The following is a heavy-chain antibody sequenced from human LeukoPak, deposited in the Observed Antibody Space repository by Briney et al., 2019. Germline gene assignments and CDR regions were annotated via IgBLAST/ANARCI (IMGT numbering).Heavy chain of an antibody. J-gene: IGHJ4*02. CDR2: ISGSGGST. Sequence: GGSLRLSCAASGFTFSSYAMSWVRQAPGKGLEWVSAISGSGGSTYYADSVKGRFTISRDNSKNTLYLQMNSLRAEDTAVYYCANQIVVVPAATGPIDYWGQGTLVTVSS. CDR1: GFTFSSYA. CDR3: ANQIVVVPAATGPIDY. D-gene: IGHD2-2*01. V-gene: IGHV3-23*01.